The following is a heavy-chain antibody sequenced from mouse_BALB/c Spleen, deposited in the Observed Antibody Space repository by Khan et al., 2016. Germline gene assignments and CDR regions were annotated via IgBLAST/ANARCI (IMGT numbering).Heavy chain of an antibody. Sequence: EVQLVESSGGLVQPKGSLKLSCSASGFTFNTYAMNWVRQAPGKGLEWVARIRSKSNSYATYYADSVKDRFTISRDDSQSMLYLQMNNLKSEDTAIYYCVKDDNYLFFAYWGQGTLVTVSA. D-gene: IGHD2-3*01. CDR2: IRSKSNSYAT. CDR1: GFTFNTYA. CDR3: VKDDNYLFFAY. V-gene: IGHV10-1*02. J-gene: IGHJ3*01.